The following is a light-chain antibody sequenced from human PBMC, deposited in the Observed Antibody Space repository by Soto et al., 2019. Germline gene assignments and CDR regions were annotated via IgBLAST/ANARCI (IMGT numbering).Light chain of an antibody. V-gene: IGKV3-15*01. CDR1: QSVSSN. CDR2: GAS. CDR3: QQYNNWPRT. Sequence: GVTQSPATLSVSTGERATLSCRASQSVSSNLAWYQQKPGQAPRLLIYGASTRATGIPARFSGSGSGTEFTLTISSLQSEDFAVYYCQQYNNWPRTFGQGTKVDIK. J-gene: IGKJ1*01.